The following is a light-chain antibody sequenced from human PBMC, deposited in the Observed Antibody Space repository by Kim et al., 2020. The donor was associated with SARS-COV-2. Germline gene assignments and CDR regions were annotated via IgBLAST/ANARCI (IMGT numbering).Light chain of an antibody. CDR3: QQTFSTQYS. Sequence: DIEMTQSPSALSASVGDRVTISCRASQSVSINLNWYQQRPGKAPRLLIYAASGLQSGVPSRFSGSGSGTAFTLTINSLQPEDFGSYYCQQTFSTQYSFGQGTKLEI. CDR2: AAS. J-gene: IGKJ2*03. CDR1: QSVSIN. V-gene: IGKV1-39*01.